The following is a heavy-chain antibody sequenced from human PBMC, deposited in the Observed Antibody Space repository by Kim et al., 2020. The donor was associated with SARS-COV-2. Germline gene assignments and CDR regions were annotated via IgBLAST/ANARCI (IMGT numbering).Heavy chain of an antibody. J-gene: IGHJ4*02. CDR3: ARDSPKTEFDY. CDR2: IYYSGST. V-gene: IGHV4-61*01. CDR1: GGSVSSGSYY. Sequence: SETLSLTCTVSGGSVSSGSYYWSWIRQPPGKGLEWIGYIYYSGSTNYNPSLKSRVTISVDTSKNQFSLKLSSVTAAGTAVYYCARDSPKTEFDYWGQGTL.